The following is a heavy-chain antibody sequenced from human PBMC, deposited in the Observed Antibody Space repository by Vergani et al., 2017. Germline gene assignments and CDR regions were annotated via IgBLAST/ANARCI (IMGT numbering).Heavy chain of an antibody. CDR3: TSSKVYDSSG. J-gene: IGHJ4*02. CDR1: GFTFSGSA. CDR2: IRSKANSYAT. D-gene: IGHD3-22*01. Sequence: EVQLLESGGGLVQPGGSLKLSCAASGFTFSGSAMHWVRQASGKGLEWVGRIRSKANSYATAYAASVKGRFTISRDDSKNTAYLQMNSLKTEDTAVYYCTSSKVYDSSGWGQGTLVTVSS. V-gene: IGHV3-73*01.